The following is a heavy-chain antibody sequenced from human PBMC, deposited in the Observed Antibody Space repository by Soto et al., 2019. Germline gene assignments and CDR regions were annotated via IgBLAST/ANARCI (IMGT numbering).Heavy chain of an antibody. CDR1: GGSISSSNW. J-gene: IGHJ6*02. Sequence: SETLSLTCTASGGSISSSNWWSWVRQPPGKGLEWIGEIYHSGSTNYNPSLKSRVTISVDKSKNQFSLKLSSVTAADTAVYYCARVSSFLYYYYYGMDVWGQGTTVTVSS. D-gene: IGHD6-6*01. V-gene: IGHV4-4*02. CDR3: ARVSSFLYYYYYGMDV. CDR2: IYHSGST.